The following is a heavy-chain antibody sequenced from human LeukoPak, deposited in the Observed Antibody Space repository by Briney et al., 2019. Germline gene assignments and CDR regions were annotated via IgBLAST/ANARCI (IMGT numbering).Heavy chain of an antibody. Sequence: KPSETLSLTCAVYGGSFSGYYWSWIRQPPGKGLEWIGEINHSGSTNYNPSLKSRVTISVDTSKNQFSLKLSSVTAADTAVYYCARHTHYYDSSGYSWGQGTLVTVSS. CDR3: ARHTHYYDSSGYS. V-gene: IGHV4-34*01. J-gene: IGHJ4*02. CDR2: INHSGST. D-gene: IGHD3-22*01. CDR1: GGSFSGYY.